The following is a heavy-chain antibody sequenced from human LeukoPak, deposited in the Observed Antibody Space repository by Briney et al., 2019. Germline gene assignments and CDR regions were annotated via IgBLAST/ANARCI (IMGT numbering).Heavy chain of an antibody. Sequence: GGSLRLSCAASGFTFSSYGMHWVRQAPGKGLEWVAVISYDGSNKYYADSVKGRFTISRDNSKNTLYLQMNSLRAEDTAVYYCAKEENGYYGMDVWGQGTTVTVSS. CDR3: AKEENGYYGMDV. V-gene: IGHV3-30*18. CDR1: GFTFSSYG. D-gene: IGHD1-1*01. J-gene: IGHJ6*02. CDR2: ISYDGSNK.